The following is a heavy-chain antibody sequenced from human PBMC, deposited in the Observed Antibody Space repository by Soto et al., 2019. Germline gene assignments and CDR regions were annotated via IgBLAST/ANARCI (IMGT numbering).Heavy chain of an antibody. Sequence: ASVKVSCKASGYTFTSFFIHWVRQAPGQGLEWMGRSSPSDGGTTYAQQFQGRVTMTRDTSTSTVYMELSSLRSDDTAVYYCARVNWNDVPFGFDYWGQGTLVTVSS. CDR1: GYTFTSFF. CDR3: ARVNWNDVPFGFDY. V-gene: IGHV1-46*01. J-gene: IGHJ4*02. CDR2: SSPSDGGT. D-gene: IGHD1-1*01.